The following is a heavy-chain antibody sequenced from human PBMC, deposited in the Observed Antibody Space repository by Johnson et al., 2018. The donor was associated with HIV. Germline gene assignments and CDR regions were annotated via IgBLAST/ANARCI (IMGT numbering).Heavy chain of an antibody. J-gene: IGHJ3*02. CDR2: IKQDGSEK. CDR3: ARGNLYYSTDAFDI. CDR1: GFTFSSYW. D-gene: IGHD3-10*01. V-gene: IGHV3-7*01. Sequence: VQLVESGGGVVQPGRSLRLSCAASGFTFSSYWMTWVRQAPGKGLEWVANIKQDGSEKNYLDSVKGRFTISRDNAKNALFLHMNSLRVEDTAVYYCARGNLYYSTDAFDIWGQGTMVTVSS.